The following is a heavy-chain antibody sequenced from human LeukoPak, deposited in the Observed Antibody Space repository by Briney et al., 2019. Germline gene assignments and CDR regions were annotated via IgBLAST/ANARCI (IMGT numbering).Heavy chain of an antibody. V-gene: IGHV3-11*04. D-gene: IGHD2-2*01. J-gene: IGHJ4*02. CDR2: ISSTKDRTV. Sequence: KPGGSLRLSCAASGFTLSDYYMTWIRQAPGKGLQWVSYISSTKDRTVSYADSVKGRFTIARDNARNSMYLQMNSLRAEDTAVYYCGRGRLRPTSPGDYWGQGTLVTVSS. CDR1: GFTLSDYY. CDR3: GRGRLRPTSPGDY.